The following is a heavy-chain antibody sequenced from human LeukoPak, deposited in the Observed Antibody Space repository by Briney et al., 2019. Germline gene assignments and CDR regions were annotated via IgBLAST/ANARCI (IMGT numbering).Heavy chain of an antibody. J-gene: IGHJ5*02. CDR2: IYYSGST. CDR1: GGSITSTSFY. CDR3: ARLTWGFWFDP. V-gene: IGHV4-61*05. D-gene: IGHD7-27*01. Sequence: SSGTLSLTCTVSGGSITSTSFYWGWIRQSPGKGLEWIGYIYYSGSTNYNPSLKSRVTISVDTSKNQFSLKLSSVTAADTAVYYCARLTWGFWFDPWGQGTLVTVSS.